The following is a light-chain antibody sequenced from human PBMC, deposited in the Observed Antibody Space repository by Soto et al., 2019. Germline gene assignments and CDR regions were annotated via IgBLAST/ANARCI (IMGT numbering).Light chain of an antibody. CDR2: EVS. CDR1: NNDIGGYDH. J-gene: IGLJ2*01. Sequence: QSALTQPASVSGSPGQSITISCTGANNDIGGYDHVSWYQQHPGKAPKVVIYEVSHRPSGVSNRFSDSKSGYTASLTISGLLAEDEADYYCNSYTSSTTLVFGGGTKLTVL. CDR3: NSYTSSTTLV. V-gene: IGLV2-14*01.